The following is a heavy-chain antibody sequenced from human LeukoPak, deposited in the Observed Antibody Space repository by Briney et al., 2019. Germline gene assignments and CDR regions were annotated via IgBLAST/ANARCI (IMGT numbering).Heavy chain of an antibody. CDR1: GFTFSSYA. D-gene: IGHD3-22*01. CDR2: ISYDGSNK. CDR3: AREPVYYYDSSGRPFDY. J-gene: IGHJ4*02. Sequence: GRSLRLSCAASGFTFSSYAMHWVRQAPGKGLEWVAVISYDGSNKYYADSVKGRSTISRDNSKNTLYLQMNSLRAEDTAVYYRAREPVYYYDSSGRPFDYWGQGTLVTVSS. V-gene: IGHV3-30*04.